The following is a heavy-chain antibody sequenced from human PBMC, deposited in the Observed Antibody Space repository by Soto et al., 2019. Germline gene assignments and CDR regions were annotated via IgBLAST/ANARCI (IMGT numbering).Heavy chain of an antibody. CDR3: TRGRPAADYFDY. J-gene: IGHJ4*02. V-gene: IGHV4-34*01. Sequence: SETLSLTCAVYGGSFSGYYWSWIPQPPGKGLDWIGEINHRGSTSHNPSLKSRVTISVDTSNNQFSLKLNSVTAADTAVYYCTRGRPAADYFDYWGQGTLVTVSS. CDR2: INHRGST. D-gene: IGHD6-13*01. CDR1: GGSFSGYY.